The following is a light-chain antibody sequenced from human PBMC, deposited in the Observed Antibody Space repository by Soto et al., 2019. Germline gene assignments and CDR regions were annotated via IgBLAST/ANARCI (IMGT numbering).Light chain of an antibody. CDR3: LQDYGDSWT. CDR1: RDVGSD. Sequence: QMTQSPSSLSSSVGEKIIITCRASRDVGSDVSWYQQKPGQAPKLLIYAASNLYTGVPSRFRGSRSGTEFTLTISSLKPEDFESYYCLQDYGDSWTFGQGTKVDIK. V-gene: IGKV1-6*01. CDR2: AAS. J-gene: IGKJ1*01.